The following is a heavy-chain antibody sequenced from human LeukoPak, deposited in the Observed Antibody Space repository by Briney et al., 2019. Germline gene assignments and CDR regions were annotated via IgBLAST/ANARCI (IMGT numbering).Heavy chain of an antibody. CDR2: ISSSSDTI. V-gene: IGHV3-48*04. J-gene: IGHJ6*04. CDR1: GFIFRSYS. D-gene: IGHD3-10*02. CDR3: AELGITMIGGV. Sequence: GGSLRLSCEGSGFIFRSYSMNWVRQAPGKGLEWVAFISSSSDTITYADSVKGRFTISRDNAKNSLYLQMNSLRAEDTAVYYCAELGITMIGGVWGKGTTVTISS.